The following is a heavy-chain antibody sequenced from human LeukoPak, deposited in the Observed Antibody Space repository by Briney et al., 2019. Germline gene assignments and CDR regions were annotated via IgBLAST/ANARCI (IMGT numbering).Heavy chain of an antibody. D-gene: IGHD3-16*01. CDR3: VRDGFGTGSN. Sequence: GGSLRLPCAASGLTFSNYWMDWVRQAPGKGLEWVANIKQDGSEKNYVDSVKGRFIISRDNAKNSLYLQMNTLRADDTAVYYCVRDGFGTGSNWGQGTLVTVSS. J-gene: IGHJ4*02. V-gene: IGHV3-7*03. CDR1: GLTFSNYW. CDR2: IKQDGSEK.